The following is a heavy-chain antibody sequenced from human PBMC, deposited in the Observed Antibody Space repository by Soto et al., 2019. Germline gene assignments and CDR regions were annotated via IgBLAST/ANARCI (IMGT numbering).Heavy chain of an antibody. CDR2: IIPIFGTA. J-gene: IGHJ6*02. CDR3: ARDMGSSSSSYGMDV. Sequence: GASVKVSCKASGGTFSSYAISWVRQAPGQGLEWMGGIIPIFGTANYAQKFQGRVTITADESTSTAYMELSSLRSEDTTVYYCARDMGSSSSSYGMDVWGQGTTVTVSS. V-gene: IGHV1-69*13. D-gene: IGHD6-6*01. CDR1: GGTFSSYA.